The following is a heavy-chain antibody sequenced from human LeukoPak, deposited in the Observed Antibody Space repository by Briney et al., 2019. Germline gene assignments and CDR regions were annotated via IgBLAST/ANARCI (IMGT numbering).Heavy chain of an antibody. CDR2: TSSSGTTT. J-gene: IGHJ1*01. Sequence: TGGSLRLSCAASGLTLNTFSMNWVRQAPGKGPEWVSYTSSSGTTTYYADSVKGRFTISRDNAKNSLYLQMNSLRAEDTALYYCVRRGLIETEYLERWGQGTLVIVSS. CDR1: GLTLNTFS. D-gene: IGHD3-10*01. CDR3: VRRGLIETEYLER. V-gene: IGHV3-48*04.